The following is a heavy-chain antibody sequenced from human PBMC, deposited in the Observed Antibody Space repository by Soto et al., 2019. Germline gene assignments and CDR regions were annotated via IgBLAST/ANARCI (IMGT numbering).Heavy chain of an antibody. D-gene: IGHD6-6*01. CDR3: AKEHSSSSGRFDP. Sequence: ASVKVSCKASGGGTFNSFAISWLRQAPGQGLEWMGGIIPIFGTPNYAQKFQGRVTITADESTRTAYMELSGLTSEDTAVYYCAKEHSSSSGRFDPWGQGTLVTVSS. V-gene: IGHV1-69*13. J-gene: IGHJ5*02. CDR1: GGGTFNSFA. CDR2: IIPIFGTP.